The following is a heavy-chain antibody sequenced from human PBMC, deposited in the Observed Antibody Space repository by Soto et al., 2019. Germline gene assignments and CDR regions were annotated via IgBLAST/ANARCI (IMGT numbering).Heavy chain of an antibody. J-gene: IGHJ4*02. CDR2: INPSGGST. Sequence: ASVKVSCKASGYTFTSYYMHWVRQAPGQGLEWMGIINPSGGSTSYAQKFQGRVTMTRDTSTSTVYMELSSLRSEDTAVYYCARDPPCSGGSCYYFDYWGQGTLVTVSS. CDR1: GYTFTSYY. CDR3: ARDPPCSGGSCYYFDY. V-gene: IGHV1-46*01. D-gene: IGHD2-15*01.